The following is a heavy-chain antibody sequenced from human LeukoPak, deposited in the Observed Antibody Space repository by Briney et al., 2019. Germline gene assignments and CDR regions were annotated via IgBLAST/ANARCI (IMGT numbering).Heavy chain of an antibody. CDR2: ISSSSSYI. CDR3: ARWSSAQRYCSGGSCSSGY. CDR1: GFTVSSYS. Sequence: GGSQRLSCAASGFTVSSYSMNWVRQAPGKGLEWVSSISSSSSYIYYADSVKGRFTISRDNAKNSLYLQMNSLRAEGTAVYYCARWSSAQRYCSGGSCSSGYWGQGTLVTVSS. D-gene: IGHD2-15*01. V-gene: IGHV3-21*01. J-gene: IGHJ4*02.